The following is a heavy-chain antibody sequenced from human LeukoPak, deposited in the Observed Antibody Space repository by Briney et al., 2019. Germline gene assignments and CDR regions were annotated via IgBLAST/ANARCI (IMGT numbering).Heavy chain of an antibody. CDR1: GFTFSTYV. V-gene: IGHV3-23*01. J-gene: IGHJ4*02. CDR3: ASGPPFLKYFGY. CDR2: ISVGAEYI. D-gene: IGHD3-9*01. Sequence: GGSLRLSCAASGFTFSTYVMNWFRQAPGKGLEWVSTISVGAEYIFYADSVKGRFTISRDDSNNALYLQMHSLRTEDTALYYCASGPPFLKYFGYWGQGTLVTVSS.